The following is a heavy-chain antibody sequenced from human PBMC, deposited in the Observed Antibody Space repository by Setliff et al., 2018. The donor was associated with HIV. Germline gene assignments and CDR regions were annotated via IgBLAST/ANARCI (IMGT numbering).Heavy chain of an antibody. J-gene: IGHJ6*03. V-gene: IGHV4-59*04. CDR3: ARHRDPPGSSWIYYYYYMDL. CDR1: GGSISSYY. Sequence: SETLSLTCTVSGGSISSYYWSWIRQTPGKGLEWIGYIYYSGSTYYNPSLKSRVTISVDKSKNQFSLKLSSVTAADTGVYYCARHRDPPGSSWIYYYYYMDLWGEGTTVTVSS. CDR2: IYYSGST. D-gene: IGHD6-13*01.